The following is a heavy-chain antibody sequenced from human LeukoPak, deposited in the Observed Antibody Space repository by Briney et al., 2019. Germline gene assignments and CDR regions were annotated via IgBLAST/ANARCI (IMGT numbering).Heavy chain of an antibody. CDR1: GFTFSTYA. Sequence: GRSLRLSCAASGFTFSTYAMHWVRQAPGKGLEWVAVISYDGSNKYYADSVKGRFTISRDNSKNTLYLQMNSLRAEDTAVYYCARGTYYYDSNGYYGYWGQGTLVTVSS. CDR2: ISYDGSNK. J-gene: IGHJ4*02. D-gene: IGHD3-22*01. CDR3: ARGTYYYDSNGYYGY. V-gene: IGHV3-30*01.